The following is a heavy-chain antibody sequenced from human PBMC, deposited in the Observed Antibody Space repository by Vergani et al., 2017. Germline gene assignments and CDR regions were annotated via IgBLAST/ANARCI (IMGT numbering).Heavy chain of an antibody. Sequence: EVQVVQSGGGLVKPGGSLRLSCETSGFIFSDYNLNWVRQAPGSGLEWVASISSSSSYIYYADSVKGRFTISRDNAKNSLYLQMNSLRAEDTAVYFCARDTYYFDTSGYYLDYWGQGTLVTVSS. CDR3: ARDTYYFDTSGYYLDY. CDR1: GFIFSDYN. V-gene: IGHV3-21*02. J-gene: IGHJ4*02. D-gene: IGHD3-22*01. CDR2: ISSSSSYI.